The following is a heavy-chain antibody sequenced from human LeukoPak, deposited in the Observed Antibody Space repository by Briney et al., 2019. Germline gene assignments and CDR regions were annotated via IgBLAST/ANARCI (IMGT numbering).Heavy chain of an antibody. CDR3: AKPKYTVAASNFFDY. V-gene: IGHV3-23*01. CDR1: GFTFTSYA. CDR2: ISGNGGSK. Sequence: GGSLRLSCAASGFTFTSYAMSWVRLAPGKGLDWVSGISGNGGSKYYADSVKGRFTISRDNSKNTLYLQMSSLRAEDTSLYYCAKPKYTVAASNFFDYWGQGTLVTVYS. D-gene: IGHD6-19*01. J-gene: IGHJ4*02.